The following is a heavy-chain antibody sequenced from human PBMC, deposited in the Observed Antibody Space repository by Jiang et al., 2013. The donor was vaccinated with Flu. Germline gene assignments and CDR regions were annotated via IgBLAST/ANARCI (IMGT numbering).Heavy chain of an antibody. D-gene: IGHD5-12*01. V-gene: IGHV4-39*01. CDR1: GDSISSGTYF. CDR3: ARHTGAYSGYDLGLY. Sequence: PSETLSLTCIVSGDSISSGTYFWGWIRSPQEGGWSGLPVSLIVSLIVGAAYYNPSLKSRVTISIDTSRNQFSLKLSSVTATDTAIYYCARHTGAYSGYDLGLYWGQGTQVTVSS. CDR2: SLIVSLIVGAA. J-gene: IGHJ4*02.